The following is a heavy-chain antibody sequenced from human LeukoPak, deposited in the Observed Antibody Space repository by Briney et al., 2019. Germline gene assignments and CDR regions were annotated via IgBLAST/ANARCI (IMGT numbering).Heavy chain of an antibody. CDR3: ASLAGSGKYYYYMDV. CDR1: GGSISSSSHY. J-gene: IGHJ6*03. CDR2: IYYTGSEST. D-gene: IGHD3-10*01. Sequence: PSETLSLTCTVSGGSISSSSHYWGWLRRPPGKGLEWIGSIYYTGSESTYYNPSLKSRVTVSVHTSKNQFSLKMSSVTAADTAVYYCASLAGSGKYYYYMDVWGKGTTVTVSS. V-gene: IGHV4-39*01.